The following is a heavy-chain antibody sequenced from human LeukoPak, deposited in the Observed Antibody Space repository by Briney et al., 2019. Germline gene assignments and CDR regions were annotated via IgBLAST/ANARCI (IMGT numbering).Heavy chain of an antibody. V-gene: IGHV3-30*04. D-gene: IGHD3-22*01. Sequence: PGGSLRLSCEASGFTFSSYAMHWVRQAPGKGLEWVAAISYDGSNKYYADSVKGRFTISRDNSKNTLYLQMNSLRAEDTAVYYCAHEEDSSGSQGALDYWGQGTLVTVSS. J-gene: IGHJ4*02. CDR3: AHEEDSSGSQGALDY. CDR2: ISYDGSNK. CDR1: GFTFSSYA.